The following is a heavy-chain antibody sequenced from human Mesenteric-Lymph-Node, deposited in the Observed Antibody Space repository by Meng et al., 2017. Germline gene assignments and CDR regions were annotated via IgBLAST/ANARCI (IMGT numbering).Heavy chain of an antibody. J-gene: IGHJ1*01. V-gene: IGHV1-69*10. CDR1: GGKFTSFV. Sequence: QVQLVQSGAEVKKPGAAVKGSCKASGGKFTSFVFNWVRQAPGQGLEWMGGIIPILGTTNYAEKFRGRLTISADTSARTAYMELTSLNSDDTAVYYCARLDLGLLHWGQAPWSPSPQ. CDR2: IIPILGTT. D-gene: IGHD2-21*01. CDR3: ARLDLGLLH.